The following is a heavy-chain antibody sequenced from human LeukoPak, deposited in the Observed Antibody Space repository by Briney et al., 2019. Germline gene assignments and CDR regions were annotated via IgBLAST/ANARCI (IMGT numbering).Heavy chain of an antibody. J-gene: IGHJ4*02. CDR1: GFTFSSYY. CDR2: ITSSGGST. CDR3: ARYCSGVNCSSGVDY. D-gene: IGHD2-15*01. V-gene: IGHV3-23*01. Sequence: GGSLRLSCAASGFTFSSYYMTWVRQAPGKGLEWVSTITSSGGSTYYADSVKGRFTISRDNSKNTLNLQMMSLRAEDTAVYYCARYCSGVNCSSGVDYWGQGTLVTVSS.